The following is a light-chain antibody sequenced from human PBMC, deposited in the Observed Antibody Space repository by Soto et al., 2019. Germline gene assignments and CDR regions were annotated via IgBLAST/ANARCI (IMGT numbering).Light chain of an antibody. CDR2: DNS. J-gene: IGLJ1*01. Sequence: SYERTQPPSVSVAPGQTARITCGGSNIGSKSVHWYQQKPGQAPVLVVYDNSDRPSGIPERFSGSNSGNTATLTISRVEAGDEADYYCQVWDSTSDHIVFGTGTKVTVL. V-gene: IGLV3-21*02. CDR3: QVWDSTSDHIV. CDR1: NIGSKS.